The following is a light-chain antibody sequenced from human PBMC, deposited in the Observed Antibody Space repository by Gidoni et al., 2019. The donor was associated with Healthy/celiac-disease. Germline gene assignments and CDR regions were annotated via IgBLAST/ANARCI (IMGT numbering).Light chain of an antibody. Sequence: EIVMTQSPATLSVSPGERATLSCRASQSVSSNLAWYQQKPGQAPRLLIYGASTRATGIPARCSGSGSGTEFTLTISSLQSEDYAVYYCQQYNNWPPVTFGQGTKLEIK. CDR2: GAS. CDR1: QSVSSN. V-gene: IGKV3-15*01. CDR3: QQYNNWPPVT. J-gene: IGKJ2*01.